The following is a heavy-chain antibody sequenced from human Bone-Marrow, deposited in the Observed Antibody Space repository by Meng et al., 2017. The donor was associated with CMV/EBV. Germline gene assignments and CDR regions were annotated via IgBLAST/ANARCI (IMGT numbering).Heavy chain of an antibody. V-gene: IGHV6-1*01. CDR3: ARDLGDNWNYDGLSYYYYGMDV. Sequence: SQTLSLTCAISGDSVSSNSAAWNWIRQSPSRGLEWLGRTYYRSKWYNDYAVSVKSRITINPDTSKNQFSLQLNSVTPEDTAVYYCARDLGDNWNYDGLSYYYYGMDVWGQGTTVTVSS. CDR2: TYYRSKWYN. D-gene: IGHD1-7*01. CDR1: GDSVSSNSAA. J-gene: IGHJ6*02.